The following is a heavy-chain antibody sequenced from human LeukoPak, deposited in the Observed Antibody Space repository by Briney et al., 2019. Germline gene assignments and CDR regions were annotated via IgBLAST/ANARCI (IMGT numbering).Heavy chain of an antibody. D-gene: IGHD3-22*01. CDR3: ARSPYYDSSGRPSQAVDY. J-gene: IGHJ4*02. Sequence: PSETLSLTCTVPGGSMSGTSYYWGWIRQPPGKGLEWIGYIYYSGSTNYNPSLKSRVTISVDTSKNQFSLKLSSVTAADTAVYYCARSPYYDSSGRPSQAVDYWGQGTLVTVSS. CDR2: IYYSGST. V-gene: IGHV4-61*05. CDR1: GGSMSGTSYY.